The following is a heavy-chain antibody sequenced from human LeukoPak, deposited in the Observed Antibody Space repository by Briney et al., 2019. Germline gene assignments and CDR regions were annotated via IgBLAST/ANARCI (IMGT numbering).Heavy chain of an antibody. Sequence: SVKVSCKASGGTFSSYAISWVRQAPGQGLEWMGRIIPILGTANYAQKFQGRVTITTDESTSTAYMELSSLRSEDTAVYYCAIEMFSRRKPGYCSGGSCSNWFDPWGQGTLVTVSS. CDR2: IIPILGTA. D-gene: IGHD2-15*01. CDR1: GGTFSSYA. CDR3: AIEMFSRRKPGYCSGGSCSNWFDP. J-gene: IGHJ5*02. V-gene: IGHV1-69*05.